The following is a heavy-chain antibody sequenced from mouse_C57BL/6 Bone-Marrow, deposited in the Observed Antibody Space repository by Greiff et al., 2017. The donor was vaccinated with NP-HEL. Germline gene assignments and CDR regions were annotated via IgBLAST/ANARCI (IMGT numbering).Heavy chain of an antibody. V-gene: IGHV8-8*01. Sequence: QVTLKESGPGILQPSQTLSLTCSFSGFSLSTFGMGVGWIRQPSGKGLEWLAHIWWDDDKYYNPALKSRLTISKDTSKNQVFLKIANVDTADTATYYCARIEGVHYYGSYYFDYWGQGTTLTVSS. CDR1: GFSLSTFGMG. CDR2: IWWDDDK. CDR3: ARIEGVHYYGSYYFDY. D-gene: IGHD1-1*01. J-gene: IGHJ2*01.